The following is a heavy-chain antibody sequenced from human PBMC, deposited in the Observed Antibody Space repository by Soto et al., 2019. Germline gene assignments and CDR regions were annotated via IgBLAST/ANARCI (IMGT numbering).Heavy chain of an antibody. CDR1: GYTFTSDD. CDR3: ARGVAAAGTDWFDR. Sequence: QVQLVQSGAEVKKPGASVKVSCKASGYTFTSDDINWVRQATGQGLEWMGWMNPYSGDTGHAQKFQGRVTMTRDTSISTAYMELSSLSSEDTAVYYCARGVAAAGTDWFDRWGQGTLVTVSS. V-gene: IGHV1-8*01. CDR2: MNPYSGDT. J-gene: IGHJ5*02. D-gene: IGHD6-13*01.